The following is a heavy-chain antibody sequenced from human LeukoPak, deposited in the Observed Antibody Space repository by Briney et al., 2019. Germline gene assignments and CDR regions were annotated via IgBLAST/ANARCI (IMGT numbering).Heavy chain of an antibody. D-gene: IGHD5-24*01. Sequence: GGSLRLSCAASGFMFSSNWMGWVRLAPGKGLEWVANIKEDGTETYYVDSVKGRFTISRDNAKNSLYLQMNSLRVKDTAVYYCAKEGRSLQTYWGQGTLVTVSS. V-gene: IGHV3-7*03. CDR3: AKEGRSLQTY. J-gene: IGHJ4*02. CDR2: IKEDGTET. CDR1: GFMFSSNW.